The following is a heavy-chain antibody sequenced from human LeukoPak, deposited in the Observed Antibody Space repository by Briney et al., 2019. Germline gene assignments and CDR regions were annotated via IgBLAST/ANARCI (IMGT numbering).Heavy chain of an antibody. J-gene: IGHJ4*02. CDR3: ARESDYYGSGSYFDY. CDR2: IYYSGST. Sequence: SETLSLTCTVSGGSVSSGSYSWSWIRQPPGKSLEWIGYIYYSGSTNYNPSLKSRVTISVDTSKNQFPLKLSSVTAADTAVYYCARESDYYGSGSYFDYWGQGTLVTVSS. V-gene: IGHV4-61*01. CDR1: GGSVSSGSYS. D-gene: IGHD3-10*01.